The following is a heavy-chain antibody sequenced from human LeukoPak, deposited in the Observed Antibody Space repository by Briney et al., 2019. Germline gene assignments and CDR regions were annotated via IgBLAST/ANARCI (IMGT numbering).Heavy chain of an antibody. CDR2: ISNSGDST. Sequence: GGSLRLSCAASGFTFSSYAMTWVRQAPGKGLEWVSAISNSGDSTYYADSVKGRFTISRDNSKNTLYLQMNSLRTEDTAVYYCANNWNLDYWGQGTLVTVSS. CDR3: ANNWNLDY. V-gene: IGHV3-23*01. D-gene: IGHD1-1*01. CDR1: GFTFSSYA. J-gene: IGHJ4*02.